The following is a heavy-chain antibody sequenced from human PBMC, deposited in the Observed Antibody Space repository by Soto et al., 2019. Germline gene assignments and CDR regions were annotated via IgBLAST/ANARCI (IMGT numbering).Heavy chain of an antibody. Sequence: QITLQESGPTLVKPTQTLTLTCTFSGFSLTTSAVAVGWIRQPPGKALEWLAIVDGSGVKFYSPSLRSRLTITKDNSKNQVVLTLTDMDPVDTGTYFCVRRYDPYYFDCWGQGTLVTVSS. V-gene: IGHV2-5*04. CDR3: VRRYDPYYFDC. CDR2: VDGSGVK. J-gene: IGHJ4*02. CDR1: GFSLTTSAVA. D-gene: IGHD1-1*01.